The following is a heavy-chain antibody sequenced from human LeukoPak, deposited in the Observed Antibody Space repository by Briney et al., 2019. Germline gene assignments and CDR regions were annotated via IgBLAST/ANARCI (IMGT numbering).Heavy chain of an antibody. CDR1: GFTFSSYS. V-gene: IGHV3-21*01. CDR3: ARGGLAAAGRVYDY. Sequence: GGSLRLSCAASGFTFSSYSMNWVRQAPGKGLEWVSSISSSSSYIYYADSVKGRFTISRDNAKNSLYLQMNSLRAEDTAVYYCARGGLAAAGRVYDYWGQGTLVTVSS. D-gene: IGHD6-13*01. CDR2: ISSSSSYI. J-gene: IGHJ4*02.